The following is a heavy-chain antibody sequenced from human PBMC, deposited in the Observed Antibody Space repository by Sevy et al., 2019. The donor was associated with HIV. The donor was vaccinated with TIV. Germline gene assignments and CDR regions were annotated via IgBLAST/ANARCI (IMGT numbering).Heavy chain of an antibody. Sequence: GGSLRLSCAASGFTFSSYSMNWVRQAPGKGLEWVSYISSSSSTIYYADSVKGRFTISRDNAKNSLYLQMNSLRAEDTAVYYCARGMEVIEYSSSRAGDYWGQGTLVTVSS. J-gene: IGHJ4*02. D-gene: IGHD6-6*01. CDR2: ISSSSSTI. V-gene: IGHV3-48*01. CDR3: ARGMEVIEYSSSRAGDY. CDR1: GFTFSSYS.